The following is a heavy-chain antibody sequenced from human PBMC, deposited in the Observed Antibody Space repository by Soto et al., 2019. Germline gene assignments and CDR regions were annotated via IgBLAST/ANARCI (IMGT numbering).Heavy chain of an antibody. CDR2: ISNDGSIK. J-gene: IGHJ6*02. D-gene: IGHD1-1*01. V-gene: IGHV3-30-3*01. Sequence: QVQLVESGGRVVQPGRSLRLSCAASGFTFRTFAMHWVRQAPGKGLEWVAVISNDGSIKYFLDSVKGRFTISRDNSNNPLSQKMDARRAEDTAVYYGGREKKPFNWPPSILKPYYYGRDVGAQGTPFTVSS. CDR1: GFTFRTFA. CDR3: GREKKPFNWPPSILKPYYYGRDV.